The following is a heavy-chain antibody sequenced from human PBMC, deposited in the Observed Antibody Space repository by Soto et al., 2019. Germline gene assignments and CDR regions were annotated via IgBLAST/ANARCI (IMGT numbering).Heavy chain of an antibody. V-gene: IGHV4-31*03. CDR1: GGSISSGGYY. J-gene: IGHJ5*02. D-gene: IGHD5-18*01. Sequence: SETLSLTCTVSGGSISSGGYYWSWIRQHPGKGLEWIGYIYYSGSTYYNPSLKSRVTISVDTSKKQFSLKLSSVTAADTAVYYCARKNTAMVHNWFDPWGQGTLVTVSS. CDR2: IYYSGST. CDR3: ARKNTAMVHNWFDP.